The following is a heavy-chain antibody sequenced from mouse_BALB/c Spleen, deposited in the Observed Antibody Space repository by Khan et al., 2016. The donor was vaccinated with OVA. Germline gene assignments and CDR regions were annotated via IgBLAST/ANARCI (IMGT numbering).Heavy chain of an antibody. CDR1: GFNIKDTY. D-gene: IGHD2-3*01. V-gene: IGHV14-3*02. CDR2: IDPANGDA. J-gene: IGHJ3*01. CDR3: ATLYDNPVTY. Sequence: VQLKQSGAELVRPGASVKLSCTATGFNIKDTYIHWIKQRPEQGLEWIGRIDPANGDAKYDPKFQEKATLPTDTFSNTADLQLSSLTSEDTAVYYGATLYDNPVTYWGQGTLVTVAA.